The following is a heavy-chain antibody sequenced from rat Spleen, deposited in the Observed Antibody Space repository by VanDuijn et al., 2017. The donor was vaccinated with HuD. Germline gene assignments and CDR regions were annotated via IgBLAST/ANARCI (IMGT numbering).Heavy chain of an antibody. V-gene: IGHV3-1*01. CDR2: ISYSGST. CDR1: GYSITSNY. CDR3: ARGGLGAPFAY. J-gene: IGHJ3*01. Sequence: EVQLQESGPGPVKPSQSLSLTCSVTGYSITSNYWGWIRKFPGNKMEWMAYISYSGSTGFNPSLKSRISITRDTSRNQFFLQLNSVTTEDTATYYCARGGLGAPFAYWGQGALVTVSS. D-gene: IGHD5-1*01.